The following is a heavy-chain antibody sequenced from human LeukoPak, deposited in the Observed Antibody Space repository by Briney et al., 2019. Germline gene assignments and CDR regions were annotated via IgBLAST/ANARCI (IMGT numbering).Heavy chain of an antibody. CDR3: ATLYGSGSHRGYMDV. CDR2: INPNSGGT. D-gene: IGHD3-10*01. J-gene: IGHJ6*03. Sequence: RASVKVSCKASGYTFTGYYMHWVRQAPGQGLEWMGWINPNSGGTNYAQKFQGRVTMTEDTSTDTAYMEPSSLRSEDTAVYYCATLYGSGSHRGYMDVWGKGTTVTISS. V-gene: IGHV1-2*02. CDR1: GYTFTGYY.